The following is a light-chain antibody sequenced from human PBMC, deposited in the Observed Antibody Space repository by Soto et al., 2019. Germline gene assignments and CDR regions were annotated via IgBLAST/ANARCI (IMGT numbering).Light chain of an antibody. V-gene: IGLV1-44*01. CDR2: SSS. J-gene: IGLJ2*01. Sequence: QAVVTQPPSASGTPGQRVTISCSGSAPNIGSNPVNWYQQLPGTAPKLLIYSSSHRPSGVPDRISGSKSGTSASLAISGLQSGDEADYYCAAWDVSLNVVVFGGGTKLTVL. CDR1: APNIGSNP. CDR3: AAWDVSLNVVV.